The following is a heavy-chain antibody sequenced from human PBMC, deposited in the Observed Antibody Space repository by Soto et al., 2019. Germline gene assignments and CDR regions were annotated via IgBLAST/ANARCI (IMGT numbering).Heavy chain of an antibody. D-gene: IGHD2-15*01. Sequence: PSETLSLTCAVYGGSLSGYNWNWIRQSPRKGLEWIGEINHRGSTHYNPSLKSRVTLSLDTSKKQISLKLSSVTAADTAVYYCGGVAEGMDVWGQGTTVTVPS. CDR2: INHRGST. V-gene: IGHV4-34*01. CDR3: GGVAEGMDV. J-gene: IGHJ6*02. CDR1: GGSLSGYN.